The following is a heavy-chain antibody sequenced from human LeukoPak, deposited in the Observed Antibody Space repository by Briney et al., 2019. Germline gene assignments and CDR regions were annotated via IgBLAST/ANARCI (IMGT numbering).Heavy chain of an antibody. D-gene: IGHD3-22*01. CDR1: GFTFSSYW. V-gene: IGHV3-74*01. Sequence: PGGSLRLSCAASGFTFSSYWMHWVRQAPGNGLVWVSHINSDGSNTRYADSVKGRFTISRDNAKNTLYLQMNNLRAEDTAVYYCARVDCSGYRYPEDYWGQGTLVTVSS. J-gene: IGHJ4*02. CDR3: ARVDCSGYRYPEDY. CDR2: INSDGSNT.